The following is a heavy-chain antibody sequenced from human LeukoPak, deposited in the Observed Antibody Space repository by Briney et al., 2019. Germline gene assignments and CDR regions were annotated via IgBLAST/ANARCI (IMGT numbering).Heavy chain of an antibody. V-gene: IGHV3-48*01. CDR2: ISSSSSDI. J-gene: IGHJ3*02. Sequence: PGGSLRLSCAASGLAFSASAMKWVRQTPGKGLEWLSFISSSSSDIYYGDSVRGRFTISRDNAKNSLYLQMNSMRAEDTAIYFCARGRDHGFDIWGQGTTVTVSS. CDR1: GLAFSASA. CDR3: ARGRDHGFDI.